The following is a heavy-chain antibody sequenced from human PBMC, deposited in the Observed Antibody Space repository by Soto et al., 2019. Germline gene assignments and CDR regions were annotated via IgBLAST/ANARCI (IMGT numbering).Heavy chain of an antibody. Sequence: EVQLVESGGGLVKPGGSLRLSCAASGFTFSNAWMSWVRQAPGKGLEWVGRIKSKTDGGTTDYAAPVKGRFTISRDDSKNTLYLQMNSLKTEDTAVYYCTTVRYRSSWYLGVVPYYYDYGMDVWGQGTTVTVSS. CDR2: IKSKTDGGTT. D-gene: IGHD6-13*01. J-gene: IGHJ6*02. CDR3: TTVRYRSSWYLGVVPYYYDYGMDV. V-gene: IGHV3-15*01. CDR1: GFTFSNAW.